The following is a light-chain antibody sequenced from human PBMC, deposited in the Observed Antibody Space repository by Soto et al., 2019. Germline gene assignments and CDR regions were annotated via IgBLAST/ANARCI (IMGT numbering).Light chain of an antibody. J-gene: IGKJ4*01. CDR2: DAS. Sequence: EIVLTQSPATLSLSPGERATLSCRASQSISNFLAWYQQKPGQPPRLLIYDASKRATDIPDRFIGSGSGTEFTLTISSLEPEDFAIYYCHQRSNWPPFTFGGGTKVEI. CDR3: HQRSNWPPFT. V-gene: IGKV3-11*01. CDR1: QSISNF.